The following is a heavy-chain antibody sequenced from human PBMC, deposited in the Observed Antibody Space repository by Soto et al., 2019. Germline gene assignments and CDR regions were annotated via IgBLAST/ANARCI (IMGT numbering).Heavy chain of an antibody. CDR2: IYYSGST. D-gene: IGHD5-12*01. J-gene: IGHJ4*02. CDR3: ARQGVDSRRQGPFDY. V-gene: IGHV4-39*01. Sequence: SETLSLTCTVSGGSISSSSYYWGWIRQPPGKGLEWIGSIYYSGSTYYNPSLKSRVTISVDTSKNQFSLKLSSVTAADTAVYYCARQGVDSRRQGPFDYWGQGTLVTVSS. CDR1: GGSISSSSYY.